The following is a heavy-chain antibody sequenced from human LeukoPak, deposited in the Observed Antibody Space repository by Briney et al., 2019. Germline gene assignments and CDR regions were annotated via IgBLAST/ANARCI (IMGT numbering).Heavy chain of an antibody. J-gene: IGHJ4*02. Sequence: GGSLRLSCAASGFTFSSYGMHWVRQAPGKGLEWVAVIWYDGSNKYYADSVKGRFTISRDNAKNSLYLQMNSLRAEDTALYYCAKDMRSGWYNGYDYWGQGTLVTVSS. D-gene: IGHD6-19*01. CDR1: GFTFSSYG. V-gene: IGHV3-33*03. CDR3: AKDMRSGWYNGYDY. CDR2: IWYDGSNK.